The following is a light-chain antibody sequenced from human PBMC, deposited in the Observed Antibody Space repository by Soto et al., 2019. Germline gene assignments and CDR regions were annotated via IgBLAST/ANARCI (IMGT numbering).Light chain of an antibody. Sequence: EIVLTQSPCTLSLSPGERVTLSCRASQSVSSSYLAWYQQKPAQAPRLLIYGASNRATGIPDRFSGSGSGTDFTLTISRLEPEDFAVYYCQQYGGSPPYTFGQGTKLEIK. V-gene: IGKV3-20*01. CDR2: GAS. J-gene: IGKJ2*01. CDR1: QSVSSSY. CDR3: QQYGGSPPYT.